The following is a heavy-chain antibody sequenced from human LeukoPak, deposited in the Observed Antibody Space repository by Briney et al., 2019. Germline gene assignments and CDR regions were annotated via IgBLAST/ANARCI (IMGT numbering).Heavy chain of an antibody. J-gene: IGHJ4*02. CDR2: IYYSGST. V-gene: IGHV4-61*01. Sequence: AETLSLTCTVSGDSVRSGSYYWRWVRQPRGKGLEWIGYIYYSGSTNYNPALKSRVTISVDTSKNQFSLKLSSVTAADTAVYYCASGYNSQYFDYWGQGTLVTVSS. CDR1: GDSVRSGSYY. CDR3: ASGYNSQYFDY. D-gene: IGHD1-14*01.